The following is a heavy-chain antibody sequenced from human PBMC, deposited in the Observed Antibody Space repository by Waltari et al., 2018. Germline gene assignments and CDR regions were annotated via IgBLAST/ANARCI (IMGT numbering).Heavy chain of an antibody. CDR1: GFTFSDNW. V-gene: IGHV3-74*01. Sequence: EVKLVESGGGLVQPGGSLILSCAASGFTFSDNWMHWVRQAPGKGLVWLERMNSEATIKDYADSVKGRFTISRDNAENTLYLQMNSLRIEDTAIYYCVRGSSGWYGTDFWGQGTLVTVSS. CDR2: MNSEATIK. CDR3: VRGSSGWYGTDF. J-gene: IGHJ4*02. D-gene: IGHD6-19*01.